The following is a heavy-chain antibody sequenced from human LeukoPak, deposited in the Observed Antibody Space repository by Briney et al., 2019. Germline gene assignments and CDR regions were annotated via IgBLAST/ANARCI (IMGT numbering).Heavy chain of an antibody. CDR2: ISSSGSTI. J-gene: IGHJ6*02. Sequence: GSLRLSCAASGFTFSDYYMSWIRQAPGKGLEWVSYISSSGSTIYYADSVKGRFTISRDNAKNSLYLQMNSLRAEDTAVYYCAREWCYYGSRSYYHTYYYYYGMDVWGQGTTVTVSS. CDR1: GFTFSDYY. D-gene: IGHD3-10*01. CDR3: AREWCYYGSRSYYHTYYYYYGMDV. V-gene: IGHV3-11*01.